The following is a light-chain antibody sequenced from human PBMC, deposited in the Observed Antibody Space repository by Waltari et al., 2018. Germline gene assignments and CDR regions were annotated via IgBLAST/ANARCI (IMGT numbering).Light chain of an antibody. V-gene: IGKV3-11*01. CDR3: QQRANWPIT. J-gene: IGKJ5*01. CDR2: DAF. CDR1: QSVSSY. Sequence: RATLSCRASQSVSSYLIWYQQKPGQAPRLLIYDAFNRATGIPARFSGIGSGTDFTLTISSLEPEDFAVYYCQQRANWPITFGQGTRLEIK.